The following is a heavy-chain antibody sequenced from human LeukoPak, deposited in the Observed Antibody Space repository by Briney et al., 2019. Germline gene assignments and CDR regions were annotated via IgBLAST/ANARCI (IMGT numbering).Heavy chain of an antibody. J-gene: IGHJ6*03. D-gene: IGHD6-6*01. CDR3: ARDKQLVRGYYYYYMDV. V-gene: IGHV3-20*04. CDR1: GFTFDDYG. CDR2: INWDGGST. Sequence: PGGSLRLSCAASGFTFDDYGMSWVRQALGKGLEWVSGINWDGGSTGYADSVKGRFTISRDNAKNSLYLQMNSLRAEDTALYYCARDKQLVRGYYYYYMDVWGKGTTVTVSS.